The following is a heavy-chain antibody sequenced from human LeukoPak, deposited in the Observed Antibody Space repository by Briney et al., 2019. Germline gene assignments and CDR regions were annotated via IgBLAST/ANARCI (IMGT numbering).Heavy chain of an antibody. CDR1: GFTFSYYT. CDR2: ISYDGSNK. D-gene: IGHD3-22*01. Sequence: GRSLRLSCAASGFTFSYYTMHWVRQAPGKGLEWVAVISYDGSNKYYADSVEGRFTISRDNSKNTLYLQMNSLRAEDTAVYYCARVLNYYDSSGYYFSYWGQGTLVTASS. CDR3: ARVLNYYDSSGYYFSY. V-gene: IGHV3-30-3*01. J-gene: IGHJ4*02.